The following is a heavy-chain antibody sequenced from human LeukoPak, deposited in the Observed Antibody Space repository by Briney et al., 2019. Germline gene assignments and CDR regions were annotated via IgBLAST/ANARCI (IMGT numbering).Heavy chain of an antibody. V-gene: IGHV4-34*01. Sequence: KSSEALSLTCAVYGGSFSGYHWSWIRQPPGKGLEWIGEINHSGSTNYNPSLKSRVTITIDTSKNQFSLKLRSVTAADTAVYYCVSPKTNGWFDSWGQGSLVTVSS. CDR2: INHSGST. J-gene: IGHJ5*01. D-gene: IGHD2-8*01. CDR1: GGSFSGYH. CDR3: VSPKTNGWFDS.